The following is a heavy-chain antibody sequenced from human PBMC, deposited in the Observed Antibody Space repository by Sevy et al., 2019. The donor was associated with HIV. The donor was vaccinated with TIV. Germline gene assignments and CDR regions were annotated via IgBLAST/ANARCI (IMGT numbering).Heavy chain of an antibody. J-gene: IGHJ6*02. Sequence: ASVKVSCKASGYTFTSYGISWVRQAPGQGLEWMGWISGYNRNTNYAQKLQGRVTMTTDTSTSTAYMELRSLRSDDTAVYYCARDKVAFTMIVVVNPYGMDVWGQGTTVTVSS. D-gene: IGHD3-22*01. CDR2: ISGYNRNT. CDR3: ARDKVAFTMIVVVNPYGMDV. V-gene: IGHV1-18*01. CDR1: GYTFTSYG.